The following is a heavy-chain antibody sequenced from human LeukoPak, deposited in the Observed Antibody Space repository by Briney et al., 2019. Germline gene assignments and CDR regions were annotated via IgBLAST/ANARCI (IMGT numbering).Heavy chain of an antibody. CDR2: IYYSGST. CDR1: VGSISSGDYY. D-gene: IGHD4-17*01. V-gene: IGHV4-30-4*01. Sequence: SETLSLTCTVSVGSISSGDYYWSWIRQPPGKGLEWIGYIYYSGSTYYNPSLKSRVTISVDTSKNQFSLKLSSVTAEDTAVYYCARWHTVTSDYYYYGMDIWGQGTTVTVSS. CDR3: ARWHTVTSDYYYYGMDI. J-gene: IGHJ6*02.